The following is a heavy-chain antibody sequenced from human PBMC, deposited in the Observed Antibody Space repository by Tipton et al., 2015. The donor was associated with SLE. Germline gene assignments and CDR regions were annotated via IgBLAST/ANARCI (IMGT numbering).Heavy chain of an antibody. Sequence: TLSHTCTVSGGSISSYYWSWIRQPPGEGLEWIGYIYYSGSTNYSPSLKSRVTISVDTSKNQFSLKLSSVTAADTAVYYCARHELGGGDAFDIWGQGTMVTVSS. D-gene: IGHD2-15*01. V-gene: IGHV4-59*08. CDR3: ARHELGGGDAFDI. CDR1: GGSISSYY. CDR2: IYYSGST. J-gene: IGHJ3*02.